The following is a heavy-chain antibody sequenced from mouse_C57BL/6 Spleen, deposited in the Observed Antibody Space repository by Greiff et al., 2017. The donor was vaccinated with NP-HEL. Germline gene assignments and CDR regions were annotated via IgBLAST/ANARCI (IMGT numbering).Heavy chain of an antibody. Sequence: QVQLQQPGAELVKPGASVKLSCKASGYTFTSYWMHWVKQRPGRGLEWIGRIDPNSGGTKYNEKFKSKATLTVDKPSSTAYMQLSSLKSEDSAVYYCAWGYYGSSHLYYGYDEGYYFDYWGQGTTLTVSS. CDR3: AWGYYGSSHLYYGYDEGYYFDY. D-gene: IGHD2-2*01. CDR1: GYTFTSYW. J-gene: IGHJ2*01. V-gene: IGHV1-72*01. CDR2: IDPNSGGT.